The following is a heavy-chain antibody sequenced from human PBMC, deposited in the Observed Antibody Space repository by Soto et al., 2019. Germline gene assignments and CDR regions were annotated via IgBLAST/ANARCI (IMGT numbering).Heavy chain of an antibody. CDR1: GFTFSSYG. Sequence: GGSLRLSCAASGFTFSSYGMHWVRQAPGKGLEWVAVIWYDGSNKYYADSVKGRFTISRDNSKNTLYLQMNSLRAEDTAVYYCARDLYYDILTGYGPTPYYYYGMDVWGQGTTVTLSS. CDR2: IWYDGSNK. D-gene: IGHD3-9*01. J-gene: IGHJ6*01. V-gene: IGHV3-33*01. CDR3: ARDLYYDILTGYGPTPYYYYGMDV.